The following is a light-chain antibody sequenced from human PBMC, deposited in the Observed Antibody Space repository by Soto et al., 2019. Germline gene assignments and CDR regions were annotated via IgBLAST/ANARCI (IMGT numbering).Light chain of an antibody. CDR1: SSNVGSYNR. Sequence: QSALTQPPSVSGSPGQSVTVSCTGTSSNVGSYNRVSWYQQSPGTAPKLMIYEVNKRPSGVPDRFSGSKSGTTASLTISGLQAEDEAAYYCSSYTSSSTMIFGGGTKVTVL. J-gene: IGLJ2*01. V-gene: IGLV2-18*02. CDR3: SSYTSSSTMI. CDR2: EVN.